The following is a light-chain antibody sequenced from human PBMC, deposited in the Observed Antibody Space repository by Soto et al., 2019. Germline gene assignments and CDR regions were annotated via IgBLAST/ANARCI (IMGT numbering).Light chain of an antibody. V-gene: IGKV3-11*01. CDR3: QQRSNWPPYT. J-gene: IGKJ2*01. CDR2: DAS. CDR1: QSVSSY. Sequence: DIVLTQSPATLSLSPGERATLSCRASQSVSSYLAWYQQKPGQAPRLLIYDASNRATGIPARFSGSGSGTDFTLPISSLEPEDFAVYYCQQRSNWPPYTFGQGTKLEIK.